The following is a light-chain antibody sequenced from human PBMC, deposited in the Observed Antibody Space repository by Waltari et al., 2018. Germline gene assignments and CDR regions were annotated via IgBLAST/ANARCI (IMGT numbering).Light chain of an antibody. CDR3: SSYTSSSTLVV. Sequence: QSALTQPASVSGSPGQSLTISCTGTSRDVGGYNYVSLYQQHPVKAPKLMIYEVSNRPSGVSNRFSGSKSGNTASLTISGLQAEDEADYYCSSYTSSSTLVVFGGGTKLTVL. J-gene: IGLJ2*01. CDR1: SRDVGGYNY. V-gene: IGLV2-14*01. CDR2: EVS.